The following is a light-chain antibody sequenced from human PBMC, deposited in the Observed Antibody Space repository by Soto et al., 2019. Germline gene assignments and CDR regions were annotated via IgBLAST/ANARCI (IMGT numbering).Light chain of an antibody. CDR1: SSDVGSYNL. J-gene: IGLJ2*01. Sequence: QSALTQPASVSGSPGQSITISCTGTSSDVGSYNLVSWYQQHPGKAPKLMIYEGSKRPSGVSNRFSGSKSGNTASLTISGLQAEDDADYYCCSYAGRGVFGGGTKLTVL. CDR3: CSYAGRGV. V-gene: IGLV2-23*01. CDR2: EGS.